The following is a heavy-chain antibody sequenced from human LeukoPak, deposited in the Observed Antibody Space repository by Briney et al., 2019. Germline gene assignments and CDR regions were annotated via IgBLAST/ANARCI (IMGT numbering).Heavy chain of an antibody. V-gene: IGHV1-24*01. Sequence: ASVKVSCKVSGYTLTELSIHWVRQAHGKGLEWMGGFPREDGERIYAQSFQGRVTMTEESSTDTAYKEMSGLNSEDTAVYFCASDFRVGVLYAFDLWGQGTMVTVSP. CDR1: GYTLTELS. D-gene: IGHD3-10*01. CDR3: ASDFRVGVLYAFDL. J-gene: IGHJ3*01. CDR2: FPREDGER.